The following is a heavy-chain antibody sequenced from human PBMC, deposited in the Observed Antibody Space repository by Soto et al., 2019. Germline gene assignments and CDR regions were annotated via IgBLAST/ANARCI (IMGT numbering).Heavy chain of an antibody. Sequence: LSLTCTVSGGSISSSSYYWGWIRQPPGKGLEWIGSIYYSGSTYYNPSLKSRVTISVDTSKNQFSLKLSSVTAADTAVYYCARSLREYYDYVWGSYRHYYFDYWGQGTLVTVSS. V-gene: IGHV4-39*01. J-gene: IGHJ4*02. CDR1: GGSISSSSYY. D-gene: IGHD3-16*02. CDR3: ARSLREYYDYVWGSYRHYYFDY. CDR2: IYYSGST.